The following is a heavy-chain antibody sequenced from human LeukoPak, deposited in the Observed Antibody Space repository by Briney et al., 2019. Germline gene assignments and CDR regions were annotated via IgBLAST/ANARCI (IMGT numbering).Heavy chain of an antibody. V-gene: IGHV4-59*01. CDR1: GGSISPYY. CDR2: IYYSGST. Sequence: PSETLSLTCTVSGGSISPYYWSWIRQPPGKGLEWIGYIYYSGSTNYNPSLKSRVTISVDTSKNQFSLKLSSVTAADTAVYYCARGGGLGYYYYYMDVWGKGTTVTVSS. D-gene: IGHD3/OR15-3a*01. CDR3: ARGGGLGYYYYYMDV. J-gene: IGHJ6*03.